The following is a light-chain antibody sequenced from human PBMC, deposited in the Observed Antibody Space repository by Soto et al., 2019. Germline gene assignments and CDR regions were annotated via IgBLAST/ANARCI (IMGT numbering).Light chain of an antibody. CDR1: QSVSSN. J-gene: IGKJ1*01. V-gene: IGKV3-15*01. Sequence: EIVMTQSPATLSVSPGERATLSCRASQSVSSNLAWYQQKPGQAPRLLIYGVSTRATGIPARFSGSGSGTEFTLTISSLQSEDFAVYYCQQYNNWPPRGTFGQGTKVDIK. CDR2: GVS. CDR3: QQYNNWPPRGT.